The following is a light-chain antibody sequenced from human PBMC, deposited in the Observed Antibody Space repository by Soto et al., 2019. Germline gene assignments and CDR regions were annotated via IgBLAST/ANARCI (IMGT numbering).Light chain of an antibody. V-gene: IGKV3-11*01. CDR3: QPCSNWLT. J-gene: IGKJ4*01. CDR2: DAS. CDR1: QSVSSY. Sequence: EFELRQSRTNRSFSPWERDSHSCRASQSVSSYLAWYQQKPGQAPRLLISDASNRATGIPARFSGSGSGTYFTRTITSLYPEDFAVYYGQPCSNWLTIGGGTKVDIK.